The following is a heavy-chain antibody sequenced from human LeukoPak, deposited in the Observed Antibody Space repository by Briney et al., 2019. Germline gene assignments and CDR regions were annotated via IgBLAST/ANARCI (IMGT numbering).Heavy chain of an antibody. Sequence: GGSLRLSCAASGFTFSGSAMHWVRQASGKGLEWVGRIRSKANSYATVYAASVKGRFTISRDDSKNTAYLQMSSLKTEDTAVYYCTSGLSVLRSNNTPVDYWGQGTLVTVSS. CDR3: TSGLSVLRSNNTPVDY. CDR1: GFTFSGSA. D-gene: IGHD4-17*01. J-gene: IGHJ4*02. V-gene: IGHV3-73*01. CDR2: IRSKANSYAT.